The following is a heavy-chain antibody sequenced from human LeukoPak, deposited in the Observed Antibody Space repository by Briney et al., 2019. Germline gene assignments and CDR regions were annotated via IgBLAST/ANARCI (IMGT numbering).Heavy chain of an antibody. Sequence: ASVKVSCKASGYTFTSYGISWVRQAPGQGLEWMGWISAYSGNTNYAQKLQGRVTMTTDTSTSTAYMELRSLRSDDTAVYYCARDRRYYYDSSGTPCDYWGQGTLVTVSS. J-gene: IGHJ4*02. CDR1: GYTFTSYG. D-gene: IGHD3-22*01. CDR3: ARDRRYYYDSSGTPCDY. CDR2: ISAYSGNT. V-gene: IGHV1-18*01.